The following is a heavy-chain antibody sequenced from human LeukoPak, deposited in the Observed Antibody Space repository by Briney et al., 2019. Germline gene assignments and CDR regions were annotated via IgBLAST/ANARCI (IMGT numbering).Heavy chain of an antibody. CDR3: ARRQQLAQYNWFDP. CDR1: GYTFTSYG. Sequence: ASVKVSCKASGYTFTSYGISWVRPAPGQGLEWMGWISAYNGNTNYAQKLQGRVTMTTDTSTSTAYMELRSLRSDDTAVYYCARRQQLAQYNWFDPWGQGTLVTVSS. CDR2: ISAYNGNT. V-gene: IGHV1-18*01. J-gene: IGHJ5*02. D-gene: IGHD6-13*01.